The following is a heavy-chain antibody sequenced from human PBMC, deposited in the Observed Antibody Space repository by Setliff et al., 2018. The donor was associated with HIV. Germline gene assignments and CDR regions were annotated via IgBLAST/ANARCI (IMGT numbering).Heavy chain of an antibody. J-gene: IGHJ6*04. D-gene: IGHD4-4*01. CDR3: RLPLFDSVTDVNYQPQDV. V-gene: IGHV3-23*01. Sequence: GESLKISCVASGFKFGEFAMSWVRQAPGKGLEWLSAISGSGDSTFYADSVQGRLTPSRDNSRNTLYLQMDGLRVEDTAVYFCRLPLFDSVTDVNYQPQDVWGKGTTVTVSS. CDR2: ISGSGDST. CDR1: GFKFGEFA.